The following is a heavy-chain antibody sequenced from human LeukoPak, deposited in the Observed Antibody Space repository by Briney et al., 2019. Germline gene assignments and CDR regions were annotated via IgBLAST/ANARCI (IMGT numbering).Heavy chain of an antibody. Sequence: SETLSLTCTVSGGSISSGSYYWSWIRQPAGKGLEWIGRIYTSGSTNYNPSLKSRVTISVDTSKNQFSLKLSSVTAADTAVYYCARDSEDTTMGPGYWGQGTLVTVSS. CDR3: ARDSEDTTMGPGY. J-gene: IGHJ4*02. CDR2: IYTSGST. V-gene: IGHV4-61*02. CDR1: GGSISSGSYY. D-gene: IGHD5-18*01.